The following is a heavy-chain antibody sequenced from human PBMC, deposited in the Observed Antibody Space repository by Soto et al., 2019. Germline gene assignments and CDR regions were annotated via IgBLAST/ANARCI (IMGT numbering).Heavy chain of an antibody. Sequence: QVQLQESGPGLVKPSQTLSLTCTVSGGSXXXXXXXXXWTRQHPGKGLEWIGYIYYSGSTYYNPSLXSXXTISVXTXKNXXSLXLSXVTAADTAVYYCARSIDSWGQGTLVTVSS. CDR2: IYYSGST. V-gene: IGHV4-31*01. CDR3: ARSIDS. J-gene: IGHJ5*01. CDR1: GGSXXXXXXX.